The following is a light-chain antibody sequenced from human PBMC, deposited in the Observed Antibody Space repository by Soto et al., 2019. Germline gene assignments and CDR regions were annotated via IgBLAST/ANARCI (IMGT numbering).Light chain of an antibody. CDR2: GAS. V-gene: IGKV3-15*01. J-gene: IGKJ1*01. CDR1: QSVSSSY. Sequence: PGEIATLSCMASQSVSSSYLAWYQQKPGQAPRLLIYGASTRATGIPARFSGSGSGTEFTLTISSLQSEDFAVYYCQQYNNWPPVTFGQGTKVDIK. CDR3: QQYNNWPPVT.